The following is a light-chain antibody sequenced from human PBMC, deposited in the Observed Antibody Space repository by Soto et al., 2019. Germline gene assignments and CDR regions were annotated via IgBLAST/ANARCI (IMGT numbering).Light chain of an antibody. CDR3: SSYTSSSTYV. CDR2: EVS. J-gene: IGLJ1*01. Sequence: QSVLTQPASVSWSPGQSITISCTGTSSDVGGYNYVSWYQQHPGQAPKLMIYEVSNRPSGVSNRFSGSKSGNTASLTISGVQAEDEADYYCSSYTSSSTYVFGTGTKLAVL. CDR1: SSDVGGYNY. V-gene: IGLV2-14*01.